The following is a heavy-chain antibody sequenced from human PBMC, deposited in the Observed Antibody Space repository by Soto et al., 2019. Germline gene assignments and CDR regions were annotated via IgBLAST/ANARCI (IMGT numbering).Heavy chain of an antibody. Sequence: EVQLVESGGDLVQPGGSLRLSCVASGFSFSSHWMHWVRQVPGKGPVWVSRISSDGSTTNYADSVKGRFTSTRENAKKTLYLQMNSLRAEDTAVYCCARSWNGVVYWGQGTLVTVSS. CDR3: ARSWNGVVY. CDR2: ISSDGSTT. J-gene: IGHJ4*02. CDR1: GFSFSSHW. D-gene: IGHD1-1*01. V-gene: IGHV3-74*01.